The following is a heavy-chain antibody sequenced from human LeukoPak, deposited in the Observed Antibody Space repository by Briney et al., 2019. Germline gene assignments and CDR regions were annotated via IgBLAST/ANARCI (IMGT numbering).Heavy chain of an antibody. Sequence: ASVTVSCKASGCTFTSSAVQWVRQARGQRLEWIGWIVVGSGNTNYAQKFQERVTITRDMSTSTDYMELSSLRSEDTAVYYCAAAGSDYYGSGSPQYYYYGMDVWGQGTTVTVSS. J-gene: IGHJ6*02. CDR3: AAAGSDYYGSGSPQYYYYGMDV. CDR2: IVVGSGNT. V-gene: IGHV1-58*01. D-gene: IGHD3-10*01. CDR1: GCTFTSSA.